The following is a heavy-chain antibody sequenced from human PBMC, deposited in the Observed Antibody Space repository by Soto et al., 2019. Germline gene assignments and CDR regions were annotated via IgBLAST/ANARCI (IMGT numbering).Heavy chain of an antibody. CDR1: GYTFTSYG. V-gene: IGHV1-18*01. CDR2: ISAXNGXX. J-gene: IGHJ4*02. CDR3: ARDSPPPRE. Sequence: SXXXSCKASGYTFTSYGISWVRQAPGQGLEWMGWISAXNGXXNYAQKLQGRVTMTTDTSTSTAYMELRSLRSDDTAVYYCARDSPPPREWGQGTLVTVSS.